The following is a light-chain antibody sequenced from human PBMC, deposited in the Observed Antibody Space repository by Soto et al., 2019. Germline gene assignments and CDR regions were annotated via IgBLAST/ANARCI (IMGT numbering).Light chain of an antibody. CDR3: QQYNTYSGT. J-gene: IGKJ1*01. Sequence: DIQMTKSPSLLSASVGDRVTITCRASHDISTYLAWYQQKPGKAPKLMIYEASTLQSGVPSRFSGSGSGTEFTLTISSLQSDDFATYYCQQYNTYSGTFGQGTKVDIK. CDR2: EAS. V-gene: IGKV1-9*01. CDR1: HDISTY.